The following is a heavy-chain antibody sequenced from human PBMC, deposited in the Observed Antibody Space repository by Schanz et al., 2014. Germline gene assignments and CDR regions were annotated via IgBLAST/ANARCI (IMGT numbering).Heavy chain of an antibody. V-gene: IGHV3-7*01. CDR3: VSQTGSPNY. Sequence: EVQLLESGGGLVQPGGSLRLSCAASGFSFSDYYMSWIRQAPGKGLEWVANIKHDGSVKDYVDSVEGRFTISRDNAKRSLFRQMNSLRVEDTAVYFCVSQTGSPNYWGQGTLVTVSS. CDR1: GFSFSDYY. CDR2: IKHDGSVK. D-gene: IGHD6-13*01. J-gene: IGHJ4*02.